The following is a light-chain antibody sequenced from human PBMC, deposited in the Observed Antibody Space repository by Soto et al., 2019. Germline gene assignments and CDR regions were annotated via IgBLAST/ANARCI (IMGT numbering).Light chain of an antibody. V-gene: IGLV1-40*01. CDR2: GNS. CDR3: SSYAGIKHWV. CDR1: SSNIGAGYD. J-gene: IGLJ3*02. Sequence: QSVLTQPPSVSGAPWQRVTISCTGSSSNIGAGYDVHWYQQLPGTAPKLFISGNSNRPSGVPDRFSGSKSGTSASLAITGLQAEDEADYYCSSYAGIKHWVFGGGTKLTVL.